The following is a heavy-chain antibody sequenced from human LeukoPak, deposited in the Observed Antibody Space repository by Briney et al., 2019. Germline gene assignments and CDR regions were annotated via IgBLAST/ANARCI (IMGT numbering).Heavy chain of an antibody. CDR1: GFTFSGSA. CDR2: IRSTANGYAT. CDR3: TRDQTPYY. V-gene: IGHV3-73*01. J-gene: IGHJ4*02. Sequence: GGSLRLSCAASGFTFSGSALHWVRQASGKGLEWVGRIRSTANGYATAYAASVKGRFTISRDDSKNTAYLQMNSLKTEDTAVYYCTRDQTPYYWGQGTLVTVSS.